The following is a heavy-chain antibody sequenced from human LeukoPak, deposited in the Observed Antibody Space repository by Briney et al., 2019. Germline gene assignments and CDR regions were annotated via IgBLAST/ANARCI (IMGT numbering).Heavy chain of an antibody. D-gene: IGHD5-18*01. CDR2: ISGDGIRT. CDR3: AKDAPGYSYGPDGY. Sequence: PGGSLRLSCAASGFTFDDYAMHWVRQAPGKGLEWVSLISGDGIRTYYADSVKGRFTISRDNIKNCLYLQMNRLRTQDTALYCCAKDAPGYSYGPDGYWGQGTLVTVSS. V-gene: IGHV3-43*02. CDR1: GFTFDDYA. J-gene: IGHJ4*02.